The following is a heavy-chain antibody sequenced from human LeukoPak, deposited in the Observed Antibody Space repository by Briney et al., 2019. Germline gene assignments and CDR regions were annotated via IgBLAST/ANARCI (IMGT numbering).Heavy chain of an antibody. J-gene: IGHJ5*02. D-gene: IGHD6-19*01. Sequence: GESLKISCKGSGYSFTSYWIGWVRQMPGKGLEWMGIIYPGDSDTRYSPSFQGQVTISADKSISTAYLQWSGLEASDTAMYYCARHDSSGWYRSWFDPWGQGTLVTVSS. CDR3: ARHDSSGWYRSWFDP. V-gene: IGHV5-51*01. CDR1: GYSFTSYW. CDR2: IYPGDSDT.